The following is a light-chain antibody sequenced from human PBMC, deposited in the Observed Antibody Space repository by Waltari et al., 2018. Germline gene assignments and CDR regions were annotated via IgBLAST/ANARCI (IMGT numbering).Light chain of an antibody. CDR2: WAS. CDR3: QQYYSTLPIT. J-gene: IGKJ5*01. Sequence: DIVMTQSPDSLAVSLGERATINCKSSQSVLYSSNKKNYLAWYQQKPGQPPKLLIYWASTRESGVPDRCSGSGSETDFTLTISSLQAEDVAVYYCQQYYSTLPITFGQGTRLEIK. CDR1: QSVLYSSNKKNY. V-gene: IGKV4-1*01.